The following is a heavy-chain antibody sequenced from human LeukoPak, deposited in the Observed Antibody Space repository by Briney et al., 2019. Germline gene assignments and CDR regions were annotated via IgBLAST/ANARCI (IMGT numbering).Heavy chain of an antibody. Sequence: SETLSLTCAVYGGSFSGYYWSWIRQPPGKGLEWIGYIYYSGSTNYNPSLKSRVTISVDTSKNQFSLKLSSVTAADTAVYYCARDLSFDYYDSSGYPVRAFDIWGQGTMVTVSS. V-gene: IGHV4-59*01. CDR2: IYYSGST. CDR1: GGSFSGYY. CDR3: ARDLSFDYYDSSGYPVRAFDI. D-gene: IGHD3-22*01. J-gene: IGHJ3*02.